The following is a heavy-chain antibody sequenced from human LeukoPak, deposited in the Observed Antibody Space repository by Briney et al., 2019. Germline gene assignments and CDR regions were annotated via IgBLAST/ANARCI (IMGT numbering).Heavy chain of an antibody. CDR1: GGSIGSYY. CDR2: IYYSGST. J-gene: IGHJ1*01. Sequence: SETLSLTCTVSGGSIGSYYWSWIRQPPGKGLEWIGYIYYSGSTNYNPSLKSRVTISVDTSKNQFSLKLSSVTAADTAVYYCARDHDYGDQPFQHWGQGTLVTVSS. D-gene: IGHD4-17*01. V-gene: IGHV4-59*01. CDR3: ARDHDYGDQPFQH.